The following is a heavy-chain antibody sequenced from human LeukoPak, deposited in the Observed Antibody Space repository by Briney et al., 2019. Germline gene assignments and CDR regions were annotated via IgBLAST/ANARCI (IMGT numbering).Heavy chain of an antibody. CDR1: GGSISSGGYY. Sequence: SETPSLTCTVSGGSISSGGYYWSWIRQHPGKGLEWIGYIYYSGSTYYNPSLKSRVTISVDTSKNQFSLKLSSVTAADTAVYYCARAGYGSGKVYFDHWGQGTLVTVSS. V-gene: IGHV4-31*03. J-gene: IGHJ4*02. CDR2: IYYSGST. D-gene: IGHD3-10*01. CDR3: ARAGYGSGKVYFDH.